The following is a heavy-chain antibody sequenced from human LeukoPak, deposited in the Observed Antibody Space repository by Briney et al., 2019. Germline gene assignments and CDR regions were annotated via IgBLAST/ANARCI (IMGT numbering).Heavy chain of an antibody. CDR2: ISTYNANT. J-gene: IGHJ6*03. Sequence: GASVKVSCKASGYTFTSYGISWVRQAPGQGLEWMGWISTYNANTNYAQKLQGRVTMTTDTSTSTAYMELRSLRSDDTAVYYCARVASDIVVVPAARDYYYYYYMDVWGKGTTVTISS. CDR3: ARVASDIVVVPAARDYYYYYYMDV. V-gene: IGHV1-18*01. D-gene: IGHD2-2*01. CDR1: GYTFTSYG.